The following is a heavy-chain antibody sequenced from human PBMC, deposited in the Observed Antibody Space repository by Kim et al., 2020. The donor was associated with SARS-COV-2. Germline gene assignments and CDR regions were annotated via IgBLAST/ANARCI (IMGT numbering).Heavy chain of an antibody. D-gene: IGHD1-20*01. J-gene: IGHJ6*02. Sequence: GASLQISCKGSGYSFTSYWIGWVRQMPGKGLEWMGIIYPGDSDTRYSPSFQGQVTISADKSISTAYLQWSSLKASDTAMYYCARHRITGTPSHYYYYGMDVWGQGTTVTVSS. V-gene: IGHV5-51*01. CDR3: ARHRITGTPSHYYYYGMDV. CDR1: GYSFTSYW. CDR2: IYPGDSDT.